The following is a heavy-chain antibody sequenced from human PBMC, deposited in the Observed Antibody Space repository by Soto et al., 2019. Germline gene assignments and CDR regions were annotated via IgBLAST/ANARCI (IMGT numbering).Heavy chain of an antibody. CDR2: IYHSGST. J-gene: IGHJ5*02. CDR1: GGSITSHY. V-gene: IGHV4-59*11. Sequence: SETLSLTCAVSGGSITSHYWSWIRQPPGKGLEWIGYIYHSGSTYYNPSLKSRVTISVDRSKNQFSLKLSSVTAADTAVYYCARVPGPWGQGTLVTVSS. CDR3: ARVPGP.